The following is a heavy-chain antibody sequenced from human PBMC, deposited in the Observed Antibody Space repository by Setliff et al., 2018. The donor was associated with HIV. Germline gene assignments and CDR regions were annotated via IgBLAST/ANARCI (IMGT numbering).Heavy chain of an antibody. J-gene: IGHJ6*03. Sequence: SETLSLTCIVSGDSIDNYYWTWIRQPAGKGLEWIGRIYTSGNTNYNPSLKSRVTMSVDTSKNQFSLNLSSVTAADTAVYYCARAAGGSGSYNRHYYYYYYMDVWGRGTTVTVSS. CDR1: GDSIDNYY. CDR3: ARAAGGSGSYNRHYYYYYYMDV. D-gene: IGHD3-10*01. CDR2: IYTSGNT. V-gene: IGHV4-4*07.